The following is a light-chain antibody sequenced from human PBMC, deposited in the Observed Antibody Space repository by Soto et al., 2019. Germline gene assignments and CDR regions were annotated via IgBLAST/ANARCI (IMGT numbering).Light chain of an antibody. Sequence: EIVLTQSPATLSLSTGERATLSCKASQSASSYLAWYQQKPGQSPRLLIXGAXTRATGIPARFSGSGSGTEFTLTISSRKSEDFAVYYGQQYNNLPPWTCGKGTKVAIK. CDR1: QSASSY. CDR3: QQYNNLPPWT. V-gene: IGKV3-15*01. CDR2: GAX. J-gene: IGKJ1*01.